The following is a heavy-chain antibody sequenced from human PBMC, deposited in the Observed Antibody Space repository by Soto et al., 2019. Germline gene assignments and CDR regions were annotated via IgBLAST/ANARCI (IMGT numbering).Heavy chain of an antibody. CDR3: FISKGAYAYCTPCDS. D-gene: IGHD2-21*01. J-gene: IGHJ4*02. CDR1: GFPFDDYA. Sequence: EVQLEESGGALVQPGRSLRLSCAASGFPFDDYAMHWVRQVLGQGLEWVSSISGNSGNMGYADSVKGPFTTSRDNAKNPRYLPMNSLSPEYTALYDCFISKGAYAYCTPCDSCGQATVVTVSS. CDR2: ISGNSGNM. V-gene: IGHV3-9*01.